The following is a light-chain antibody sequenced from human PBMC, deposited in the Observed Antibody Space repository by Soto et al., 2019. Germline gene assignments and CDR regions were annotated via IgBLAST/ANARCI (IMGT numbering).Light chain of an antibody. CDR2: SNN. J-gene: IGLJ1*01. V-gene: IGLV1-44*01. CDR1: SSNIGSNT. CDR3: AAWDDSLNGYV. Sequence: QSVLTQPPSASWTPGQRVTISCSGSSSNIGSNTVNWYQQLPGTAPKLLIYSNNQRPAGVPDRFSGSKSGTSASLAISWLQSEDEAEYYCAAWDDSLNGYVFGTGTKVTVL.